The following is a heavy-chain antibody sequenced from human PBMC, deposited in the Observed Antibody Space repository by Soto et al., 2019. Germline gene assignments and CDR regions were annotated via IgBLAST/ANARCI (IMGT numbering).Heavy chain of an antibody. CDR2: IYSGGST. CDR3: AAYYDFWSGYTQKNRHYYYMDV. CDR1: GFTVSSNY. V-gene: IGHV3-66*01. Sequence: GGSLRLSCAASGFTVSSNYMSWVRQAPGKGLEWVSVIYSGGSTYYADSVKGRFTISRDNSKNTLYLQMNSLRAEDTALYYCAAYYDFWSGYTQKNRHYYYMDVWGKGTTVTVSS. D-gene: IGHD3-3*01. J-gene: IGHJ6*03.